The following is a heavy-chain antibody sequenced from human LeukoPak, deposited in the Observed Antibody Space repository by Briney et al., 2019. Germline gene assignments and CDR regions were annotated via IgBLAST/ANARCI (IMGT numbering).Heavy chain of an antibody. CDR1: GGSISSYY. D-gene: IGHD5-18*01. CDR2: IYTSGRT. CDR3: ARGGYSYGSFDY. Sequence: SETLSLTCTVSGGSISSYYWSWIRQPAGKGLEWIGRIYTSGRTNYNPSLKSRVTMSVDTSKNQFSLKLSSVTAADTAVYCCARGGYSYGSFDYWGQGTLVTVSS. J-gene: IGHJ4*02. V-gene: IGHV4-4*07.